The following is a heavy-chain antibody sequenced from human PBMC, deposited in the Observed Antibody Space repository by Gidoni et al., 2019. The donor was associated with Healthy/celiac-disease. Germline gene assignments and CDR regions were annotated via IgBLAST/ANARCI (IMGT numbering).Heavy chain of an antibody. D-gene: IGHD3-22*01. J-gene: IGHJ5*02. V-gene: IGHV4-39*01. CDR2: IYCSGST. CDR1: GGSIRSSSYY. CDR3: ARQYYYDSSGPLNWFDP. Sequence: QLQLQESGPGLVKTSETLSLTCTVSGGSIRSSSYYWGWIRQPPGKRLEWIGSIYCSGSTYYNPSLKSRVTISVDTSKNQFSLKLSSVTAADTAVYYCARQYYYDSSGPLNWFDPWGQGTLVTVSS.